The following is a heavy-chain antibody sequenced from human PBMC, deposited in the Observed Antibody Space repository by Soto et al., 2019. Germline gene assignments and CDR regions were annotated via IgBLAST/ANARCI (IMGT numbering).Heavy chain of an antibody. V-gene: IGHV4-34*01. CDR1: CGSFSGYY. Sequence: SETLSLTCAVYCGSFSGYYWSWIRQPPGKGLEWIGEINHSGSTNYNPSLKSRVTISVDTSKNQFSLKLSSVTAADTAVYYCARADILTGDEDLYYFDYWGQGTLDTVSS. CDR3: ARADILTGDEDLYYFDY. CDR2: INHSGST. J-gene: IGHJ4*02. D-gene: IGHD3-9*01.